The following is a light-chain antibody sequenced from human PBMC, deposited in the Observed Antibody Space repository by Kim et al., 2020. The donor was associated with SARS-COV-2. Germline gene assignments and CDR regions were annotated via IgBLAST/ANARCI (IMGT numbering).Light chain of an antibody. CDR2: EVN. Sequence: KTVTISCTRSSGSIASNYVQWYQQRPGSSPTTLIYEVNQRPSGVPDRFSGSIDSSSNSASLTISGLKIEDEADYYCQSHDASYQVFGGGTQLTVL. CDR1: SGSIASNY. J-gene: IGLJ3*02. CDR3: QSHDASYQV. V-gene: IGLV6-57*01.